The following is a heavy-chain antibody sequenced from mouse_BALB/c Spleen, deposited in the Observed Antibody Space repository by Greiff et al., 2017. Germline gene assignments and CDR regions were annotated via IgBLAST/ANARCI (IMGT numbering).Heavy chain of an antibody. V-gene: IGHV1-4*02. CDR3: AREDYGYY. J-gene: IGHJ2*01. CDR1: GYTFTSYT. Sequence: QVQLKESAAELARPGASVKMSCKASGYTFTSYTMHWVKQRPGQGLEWIGYINPSSGYTEYNQKFKDKTTLTADKSSSTAYMQLSSLTSEDSAVYYCAREDYGYYWGQGTTLTVSS. D-gene: IGHD1-2*01. CDR2: INPSSGYT.